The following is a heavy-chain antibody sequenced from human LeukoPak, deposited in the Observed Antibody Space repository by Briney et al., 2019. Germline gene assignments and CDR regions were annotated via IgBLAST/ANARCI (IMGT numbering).Heavy chain of an antibody. CDR2: INLDGTEE. J-gene: IGHJ4*02. CDR3: ASGRHDFLH. V-gene: IGHV3-7*01. D-gene: IGHD3/OR15-3a*01. Sequence: PGGSLRLSCAASGFTFSSYAMSWVRQAPGKGLEWVANINLDGTEEHYVDSSLKGRFTTSRDNAKNSLYLQMTSLRVEDTAVYYCASGRHDFLHWGQGTLVTVSS. CDR1: GFTFSSYA.